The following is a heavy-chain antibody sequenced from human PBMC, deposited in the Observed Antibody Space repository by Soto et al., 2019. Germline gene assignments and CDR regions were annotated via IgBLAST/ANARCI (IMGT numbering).Heavy chain of an antibody. J-gene: IGHJ4*02. CDR2: ISGSGGDT. CDR3: AKDSGGGGYSYGRCDS. D-gene: IGHD5-18*01. V-gene: IGHV3-23*01. CDR1: GFTFSSYA. Sequence: EVQLLASGGGLVQPGGSLRLSCAASGFTFSSYAMTWVRQAPGKGLEWVSGISGSGGDTYYTDSVKGRFTISRDNSENTLYLQMNSLRAEDTAVYYCAKDSGGGGYSYGRCDSWGQGTLVTVSS.